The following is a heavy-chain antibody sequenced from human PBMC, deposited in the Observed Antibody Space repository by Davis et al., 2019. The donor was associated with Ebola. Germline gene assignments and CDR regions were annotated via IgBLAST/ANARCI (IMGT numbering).Heavy chain of an antibody. CDR3: TRDRRSLDV. Sequence: GESLKISCTASGFTFGDYAMSWFRQAPGKGLEWVGFIRSKAYGGTTEYAASVGGRFTISRDDSKSIAYLLMRSLKTEDTAFYYCTRDRRSLDVWGQGTTVTVSS. V-gene: IGHV3-49*03. J-gene: IGHJ6*02. CDR1: GFTFGDYA. CDR2: IRSKAYGGTT.